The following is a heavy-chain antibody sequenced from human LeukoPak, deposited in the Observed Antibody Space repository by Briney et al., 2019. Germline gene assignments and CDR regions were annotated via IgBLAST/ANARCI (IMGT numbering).Heavy chain of an antibody. CDR2: CHYSGST. Sequence: PSETLSLTCAVSGGSISVRNYYWGWIRQPPGKGLDWTASCHYSGSTYYNPSLKSRVTISVDTSKNQFSLKLNSVTAADTAVYYCARDLMTWGQGTLVTVSS. J-gene: IGHJ4*02. V-gene: IGHV4-39*02. CDR1: GGSISVRNYY. CDR3: ARDLMT.